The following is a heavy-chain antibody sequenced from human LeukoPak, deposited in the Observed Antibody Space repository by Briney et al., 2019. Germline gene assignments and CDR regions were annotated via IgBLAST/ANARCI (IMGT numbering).Heavy chain of an antibody. J-gene: IGHJ3*02. V-gene: IGHV3-7*01. D-gene: IGHD3-22*01. CDR3: ARDDFEDYDSDAFDI. Sequence: GGSLRLSCAASGFTFSSYWMSWVRQAPGKGLEWVANIEQDGSEKYYVDSVKGRFTISRDNAKNSLYLQMNSLRAEDTAVYYCARDDFEDYDSDAFDIWGQGTMVTVSS. CDR2: IEQDGSEK. CDR1: GFTFSSYW.